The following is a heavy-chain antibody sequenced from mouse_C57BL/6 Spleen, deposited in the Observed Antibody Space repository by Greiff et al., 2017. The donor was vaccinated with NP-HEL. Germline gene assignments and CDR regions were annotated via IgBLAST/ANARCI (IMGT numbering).Heavy chain of an antibody. Sequence: VQLQQSGAELVRPGTSVKMSCKASGYTFTNYWIGWAKQRPGHGLEWIGDIYPGGGYTNYNEKFKGKATLTADKSSSTAYMQFSSLTSEDSAIYDCARGGVYWALDDWGQGTSVTVSS. CDR3: ARGGVYWALDD. D-gene: IGHD2-1*01. V-gene: IGHV1-63*01. CDR1: GYTFTNYW. J-gene: IGHJ4*01. CDR2: IYPGGGYT.